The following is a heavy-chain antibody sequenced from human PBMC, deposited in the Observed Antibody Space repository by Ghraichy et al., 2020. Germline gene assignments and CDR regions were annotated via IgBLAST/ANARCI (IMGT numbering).Heavy chain of an antibody. CDR1: GGSFSGYY. V-gene: IGHV4-34*01. CDR2: INHSGST. Sequence: SETLSLTCAVYGGSFSGYYWSWIRQPPGKGLEWIGEINHSGSTNYNPSLKSRVTISVDTSKNQFSLKLSSVTAADTAVYYCARGTRSGHAYYYYYGMDVWGQGTTVTVSS. CDR3: ARGTRSGHAYYYYYGMDV. J-gene: IGHJ6*02.